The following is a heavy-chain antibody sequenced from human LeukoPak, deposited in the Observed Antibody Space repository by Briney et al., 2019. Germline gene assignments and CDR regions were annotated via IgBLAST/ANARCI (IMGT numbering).Heavy chain of an antibody. CDR1: GVSVSSYY. J-gene: IGHJ2*01. CDR3: AREANSPTARYWYFDL. V-gene: IGHV4-59*02. D-gene: IGHD2-21*01. CDR2: VYYSGST. Sequence: SETLSLTCTVSGVSVSSYYWSWMRQSPGKGLEWIGYVYYSGSTNYNPALKSRVTISLDTSENQFSLKLSSVTAADTAVYYCAREANSPTARYWYFDLWDRGTQVTVSS.